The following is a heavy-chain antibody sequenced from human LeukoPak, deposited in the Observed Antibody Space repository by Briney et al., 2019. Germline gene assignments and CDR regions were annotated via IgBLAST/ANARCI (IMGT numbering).Heavy chain of an antibody. CDR1: GGSFSGYY. J-gene: IGHJ4*02. V-gene: IGHV4-34*01. CDR3: ARVSPKYYYDSSGYYGY. D-gene: IGHD3-22*01. Sequence: SETLSLTCAVYGGSFSGYYWSWIRQPPGKGLEWLGEINHSGSTNYNPSLKSRVTISVDTSKNQFSLKLSSVTAADTAVYYCARVSPKYYYDSSGYYGYWGQGTLVTVPS. CDR2: INHSGST.